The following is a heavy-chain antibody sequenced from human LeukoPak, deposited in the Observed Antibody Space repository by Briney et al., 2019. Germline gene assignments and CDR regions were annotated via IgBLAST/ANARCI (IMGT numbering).Heavy chain of an antibody. J-gene: IGHJ4*02. D-gene: IGHD2-15*01. Sequence: GGSLRLSCAASGFTFSSSAMSWVRQAPGKGLEWVSAISNNGGYTYYADSVQGRVTISRDNSKSTQCLQMNSLRAEDTAVCYCAKQLGYCSDGSCYFPYWGQGTLVTVSS. CDR1: GFTFSSSA. CDR3: AKQLGYCSDGSCYFPY. CDR2: ISNNGGYT. V-gene: IGHV3-23*01.